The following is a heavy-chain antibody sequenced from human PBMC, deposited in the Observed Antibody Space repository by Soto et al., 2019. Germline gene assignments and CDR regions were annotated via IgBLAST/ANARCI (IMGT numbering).Heavy chain of an antibody. J-gene: IGHJ4*02. D-gene: IGHD2-2*01. CDR1: GGSFSGYY. CDR3: ARGGIVVVPAAMRSWNY. V-gene: IGHV4-34*01. CDR2: INHSGST. Sequence: QVQLQQWGAGLLKPSETPSLTCAVYGGSFSGYYWSWIRQPPGKGLEWIGEINHSGSTNYNPSLKSRVTISVDTSKNQFSLKLSSVPAADTAVYYCARGGIVVVPAAMRSWNYWGQGTLVTVSS.